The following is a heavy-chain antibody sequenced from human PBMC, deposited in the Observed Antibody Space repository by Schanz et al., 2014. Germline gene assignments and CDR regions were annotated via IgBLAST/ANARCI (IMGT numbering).Heavy chain of an antibody. Sequence: EVQLVESGGGLIQPGGSLRLSCAASGFSFDKYGMHWVRQAIGKGLEWVSGIGPASDPYYADSVQGRFTLSKDFSKDTLYLQLTSLRPEDTAVYYCARLATSKSRLGDAVDIWGQGTMVTVSS. D-gene: IGHD6-6*01. CDR2: IGPASDP. CDR1: GFSFDKYG. J-gene: IGHJ3*02. CDR3: ARLATSKSRLGDAVDI. V-gene: IGHV3-13*05.